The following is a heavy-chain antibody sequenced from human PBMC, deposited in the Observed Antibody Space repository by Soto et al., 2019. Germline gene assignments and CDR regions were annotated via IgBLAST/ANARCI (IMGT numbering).Heavy chain of an antibody. CDR1: GGTFSSYT. V-gene: IGHV1-69*04. CDR2: IIPILGIA. J-gene: IGHJ3*02. D-gene: IGHD2-15*01. CDR3: ARDSATQGGAFDI. Sequence: SVKVSCKASGGTFSSYTISWVRQAPGQGLEWMGRIIPILGIANYAQKFQGRVTITADKSTSTAYMELSSLRSEATAVYYCARDSATQGGAFDIWGQGTMVTVSS.